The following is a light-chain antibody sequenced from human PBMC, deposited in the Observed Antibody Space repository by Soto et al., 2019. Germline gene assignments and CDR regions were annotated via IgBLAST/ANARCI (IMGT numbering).Light chain of an antibody. Sequence: QSALTQPPSASGSPGQSVTISCTGTSSDIGGYNFVSWYQQHTGKAPKLLIYEVSKRPSGVPDRFSGSKSGNTASLTVSGLQAADEAHYYCSSYAGSYNWVFGGGTKLTVL. CDR2: EVS. CDR3: SSYAGSYNWV. CDR1: SSDIGGYNF. J-gene: IGLJ3*02. V-gene: IGLV2-8*01.